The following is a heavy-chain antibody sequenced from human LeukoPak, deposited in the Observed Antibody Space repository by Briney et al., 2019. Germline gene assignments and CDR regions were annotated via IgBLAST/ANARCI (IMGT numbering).Heavy chain of an antibody. Sequence: GGSLRLSCAASGFTFSSYAMSWVRQAPGKGLEWVSAVSGSGGSTYYADSVKGRFTISRDNSKNTLYLQMNCLRAEDTAVYYCAKDADYYDSSGHDYWGQGTLVTVSS. V-gene: IGHV3-23*01. CDR3: AKDADYYDSSGHDY. D-gene: IGHD3-22*01. J-gene: IGHJ4*02. CDR2: VSGSGGST. CDR1: GFTFSSYA.